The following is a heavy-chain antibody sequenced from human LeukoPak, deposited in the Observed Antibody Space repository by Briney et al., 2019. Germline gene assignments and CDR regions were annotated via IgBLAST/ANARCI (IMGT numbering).Heavy chain of an antibody. Sequence: ASVKVSCKASGYIFTNYYMHWVRQAPGQGLEWMGWINPNSGGTNYAEKFQGRVTMTRDTSISTAYMELSRLRSDDTAVYYCATLYSGSYHFDYWGQGTLVTVSS. D-gene: IGHD1-26*01. CDR3: ATLYSGSYHFDY. CDR2: INPNSGGT. J-gene: IGHJ4*02. V-gene: IGHV1-2*02. CDR1: GYIFTNYY.